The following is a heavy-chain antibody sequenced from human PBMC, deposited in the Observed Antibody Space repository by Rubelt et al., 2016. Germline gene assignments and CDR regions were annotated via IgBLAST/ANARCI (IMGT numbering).Heavy chain of an antibody. CDR2: SAYNGNT. J-gene: IGHJ4*02. V-gene: IGHV1-18*01. Sequence: SAYNGNTNYAQKLQGRVTMTTDTSTSTAYMELRSLRSDDTAVYYCAREDSSGWKNFDYWGQGTLVTVSS. D-gene: IGHD6-19*01. CDR3: AREDSSGWKNFDY.